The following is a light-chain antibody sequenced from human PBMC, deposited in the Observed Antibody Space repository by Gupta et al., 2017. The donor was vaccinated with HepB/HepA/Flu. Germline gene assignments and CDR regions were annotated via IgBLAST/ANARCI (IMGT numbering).Light chain of an antibody. CDR1: QDINSY. V-gene: IGKV1-9*01. CDR3: QQFNSYPIT. Sequence: DIQLTQSPSFLSASVGDRVTITCRASQDINSYLIWYQQKPGKAPTLLIYSASTLQGGVPSRFSGSGSGTEFTLTISSLPPEDFATYYCQQFNSYPITFGQGTRLDIK. J-gene: IGKJ5*01. CDR2: SAS.